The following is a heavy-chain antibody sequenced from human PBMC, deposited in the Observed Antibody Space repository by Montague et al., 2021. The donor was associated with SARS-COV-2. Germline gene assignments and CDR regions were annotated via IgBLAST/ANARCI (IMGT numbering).Heavy chain of an antibody. CDR3: ARTSASSDY. CDR1: GDSGSRNSAA. D-gene: IGHD1-26*01. J-gene: IGHJ4*02. CDR2: TYYRSKWYN. V-gene: IGHV6-1*01. Sequence: CAISGDSGSRNSAAWNWSRQSPSRGLEWLGRTYYRSKWYNDYAVSVKSRITINPDTSKNQISLQLDSVTPEDTAVYYGARTSASSDYWGQGTLVTVSS.